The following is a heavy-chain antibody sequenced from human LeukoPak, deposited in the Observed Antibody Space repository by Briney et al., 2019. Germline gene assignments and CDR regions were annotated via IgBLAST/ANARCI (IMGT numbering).Heavy chain of an antibody. D-gene: IGHD3-22*01. Sequence: AGGSLRLSCAASGFTVSANYMSWVRQAPGKGLEWVSVLYSGGSTYYADSVKGRFTISRDNSKSTLYLQMNSLRAEDTAVYYCASRLDYYDSSGYCRGYFDYWGQGTLVTVSS. J-gene: IGHJ4*02. CDR1: GFTVSANY. CDR2: LYSGGST. V-gene: IGHV3-53*01. CDR3: ASRLDYYDSSGYCRGYFDY.